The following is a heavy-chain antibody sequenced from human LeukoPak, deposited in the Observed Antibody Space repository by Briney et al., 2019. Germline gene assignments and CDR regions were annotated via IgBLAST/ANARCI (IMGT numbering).Heavy chain of an antibody. Sequence: GGSLRLSCAASGFTVSSNYMSWVRQAPGKGLEWVSVIYSGGSTYYADSVKGRFTISRDNSKNTLYLQMNSLRAEDTAVYYCARHVRDTSMVTESEGYFDYWGQGTLVTVSS. D-gene: IGHD5-18*01. CDR2: IYSGGST. CDR3: ARHVRDTSMVTESEGYFDY. CDR1: GFTVSSNY. V-gene: IGHV3-53*01. J-gene: IGHJ4*02.